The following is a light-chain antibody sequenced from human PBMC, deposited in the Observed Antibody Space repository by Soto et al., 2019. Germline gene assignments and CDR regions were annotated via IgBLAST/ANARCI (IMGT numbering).Light chain of an antibody. CDR2: AAS. Sequence: DIQLTQSPSFLSPSIGDSVTITCRASQVISTSLAWYQVNPGKAPKLLIYAASTLESGVPSRFSATVSGTEFSLTITSLQPEDFATYYCQQLFDSPITFGQGTRLEIK. J-gene: IGKJ5*01. V-gene: IGKV1-9*01. CDR3: QQLFDSPIT. CDR1: QVISTS.